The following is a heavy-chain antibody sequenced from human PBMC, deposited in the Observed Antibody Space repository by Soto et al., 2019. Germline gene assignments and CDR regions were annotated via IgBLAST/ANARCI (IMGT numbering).Heavy chain of an antibody. CDR3: VKEGYYYDSSGYYYGWFDP. J-gene: IGHJ5*02. Sequence: GESLKISCKASGYTFTTSWIGWVRQMPGIGLEWMGIIYPSDSDTRYSPSFLGQVTISADKSISTAYLQWNSLKASDTAVYYCVKEGYYYDSSGYYYGWFDPWGQGTLVTVSS. V-gene: IGHV5-51*01. D-gene: IGHD3-22*01. CDR2: IYPSDSDT. CDR1: GYTFTTSW.